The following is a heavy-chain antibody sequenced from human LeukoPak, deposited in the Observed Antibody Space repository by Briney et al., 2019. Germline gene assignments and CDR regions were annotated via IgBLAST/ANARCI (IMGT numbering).Heavy chain of an antibody. CDR3: ATSGGHGWNYYFDN. D-gene: IGHD5-12*01. V-gene: IGHV3-23*01. Sequence: GGALRLCCAASGFTYSCYAMSWVRQAPGKGLEWVSAISGSGGSTYYADSVKGRLTISRDNANKSLYLQMNSLRAEDTAVYYCATSGGHGWNYYFDNWGQGTLVTVSS. J-gene: IGHJ4*02. CDR1: GFTYSCYA. CDR2: ISGSGGST.